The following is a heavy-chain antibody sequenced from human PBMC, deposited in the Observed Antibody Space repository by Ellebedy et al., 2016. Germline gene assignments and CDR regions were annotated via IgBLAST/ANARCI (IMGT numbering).Heavy chain of an antibody. Sequence: SETLSLXCAVYVDSFSGYDWAWIRQSPTKGLEWIGQISHSGTTHYHPSLKSRVTISVDTSKNQFSLRLNSVTAADTAVYYCARGVLRLYGIFGVVIKMDVWGRGTPVTVSS. D-gene: IGHD3-3*01. CDR2: ISHSGTT. CDR1: VDSFSGYD. J-gene: IGHJ6*04. CDR3: ARGVLRLYGIFGVVIKMDV. V-gene: IGHV4-34*01.